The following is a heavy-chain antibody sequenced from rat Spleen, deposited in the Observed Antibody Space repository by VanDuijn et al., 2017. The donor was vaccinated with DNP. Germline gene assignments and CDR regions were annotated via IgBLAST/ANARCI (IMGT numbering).Heavy chain of an antibody. CDR2: IIYDGSRT. D-gene: IGHD1-11*01. CDR3: TKAGGYSPWYFDY. V-gene: IGHV5-7*01. J-gene: IGHJ2*01. Sequence: EVQLVGSGGGSVQSGRSLKLSCAASGFTFSNYGMAWVRQAPKKGLEWVATIIYDGSRTYYIDSVKGRFTISRENSENTVYLQMNSLRFDDTATYYCTKAGGYSPWYFDYWGQGVMVTVSS. CDR1: GFTFSNYG.